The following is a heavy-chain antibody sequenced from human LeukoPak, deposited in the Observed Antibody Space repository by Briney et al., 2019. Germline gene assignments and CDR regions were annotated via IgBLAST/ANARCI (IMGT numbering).Heavy chain of an antibody. Sequence: GGSLRLFCAASGFTLSSYAMHWVRQAPGKGLEWVAVISYDGSNKYYADSVKGRFTISRDNSKNTLYLQMNSLRAEDTAVYYCARAYDILTGYPGGYNWFDPWGQGTLVTVSS. D-gene: IGHD3-9*01. CDR3: ARAYDILTGYPGGYNWFDP. CDR1: GFTLSSYA. V-gene: IGHV3-30*04. J-gene: IGHJ5*02. CDR2: ISYDGSNK.